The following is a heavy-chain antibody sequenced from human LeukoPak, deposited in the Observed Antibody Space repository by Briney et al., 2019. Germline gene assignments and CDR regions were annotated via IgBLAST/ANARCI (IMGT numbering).Heavy chain of an antibody. CDR1: GYTFTGYY. D-gene: IGHD3-10*01. CDR2: INPNSGGT. V-gene: IGHV1-2*02. Sequence: ASVKVSCKASGYTFTGYYMHWVRQAPGQGLEWMGWINPNSGGTNYAQKFQGRVTMTRDTSISTAYMELSRLRSDDTAVYYCARDRSAITMVRGVYYYMDVWGKGTTVTISS. J-gene: IGHJ6*03. CDR3: ARDRSAITMVRGVYYYMDV.